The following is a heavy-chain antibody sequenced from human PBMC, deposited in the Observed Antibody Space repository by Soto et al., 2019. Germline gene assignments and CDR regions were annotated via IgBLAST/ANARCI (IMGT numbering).Heavy chain of an antibody. J-gene: IGHJ4*02. D-gene: IGHD6-13*01. CDR2: TYYRSKWYN. CDR3: ARDIIAAAGPLFDY. V-gene: IGHV6-1*01. CDR1: GDRVAGNGGA. Sequence: SETLCLTCAISGDRVAGNGGAWNWIRQSPSRGLEWLGRTYYRSKWYNDYAVSVKSRITINPDTSKNQFSLQLNSVTPEDTAVYYCARDIIAAAGPLFDYWGQGTLVTVSS.